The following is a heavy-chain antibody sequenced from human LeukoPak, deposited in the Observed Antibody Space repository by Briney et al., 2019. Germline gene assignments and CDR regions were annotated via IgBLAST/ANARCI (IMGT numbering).Heavy chain of an antibody. J-gene: IGHJ4*02. V-gene: IGHV3-23*01. CDR3: ARRSGIAVAGAFDY. Sequence: KSGGSLRLSCAASGFTFSSYGMSWVRQAPGKVLEWVSAISGSRGSTYYADSVKGRFTISRDNSKNTLYLQMNSLRAEDTAVYYCARRSGIAVAGAFDYWGQGTLVTVSS. CDR2: ISGSRGST. CDR1: GFTFSSYG. D-gene: IGHD6-19*01.